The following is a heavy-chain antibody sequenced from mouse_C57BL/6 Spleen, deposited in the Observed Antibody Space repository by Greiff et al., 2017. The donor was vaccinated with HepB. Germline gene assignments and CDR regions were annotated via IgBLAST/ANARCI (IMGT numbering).Heavy chain of an antibody. J-gene: IGHJ4*01. CDR3: ASYLYYAMDY. CDR2: ISYDGSN. D-gene: IGHD5-1*01. CDR1: GYSITSGYY. V-gene: IGHV3-6*01. Sequence: ESGPGLVKPSQSLSLTCSVTGYSITSGYYWNWIRQFPGNKLEWMGYISYDGSNNYNPSLKNRISITRDTSKNQFFLKLNSVTTEDTATYYCASYLYYAMDYWGQGTSVTVSS.